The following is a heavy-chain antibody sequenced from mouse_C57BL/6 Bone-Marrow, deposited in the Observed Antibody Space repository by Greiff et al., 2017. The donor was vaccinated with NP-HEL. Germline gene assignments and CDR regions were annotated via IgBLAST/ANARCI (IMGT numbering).Heavy chain of an antibody. V-gene: IGHV1-52*01. CDR1: GYTFTSYW. CDR2: IDPSDSDT. J-gene: IGHJ3*01. D-gene: IGHD6-5*01. Sequence: VQLQQPGAELVRPGSSVKLSCKASGYTFTSYWMHWVKQRPIQGLEWIGNIDPSDSDTHYNQKFKDKATLTVDKSSSTAYMQLSSLTSEDSAVYFCARALANLICWFAYWGQGTLVTVAA. CDR3: ARALANLICWFAY.